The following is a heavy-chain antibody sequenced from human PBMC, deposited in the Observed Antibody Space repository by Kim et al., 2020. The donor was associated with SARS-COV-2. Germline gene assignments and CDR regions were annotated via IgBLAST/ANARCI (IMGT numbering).Heavy chain of an antibody. J-gene: IGHJ6*02. V-gene: IGHV4-59*01. CDR2: IYYSGST. CDR1: GGSISSYY. CDR3: ALGYYDFWSGYYPPTNERYYYYGMDV. Sequence: SETLSLTCTVSGGSISSYYWSWIRQPPGKGLEWIGYIYYSGSTNYNPSLKSRVTISVDTSKNQFSLKLSSVTAADTAVYYCALGYYDFWSGYYPPTNERYYYYGMDVWGQGTTVTVSS. D-gene: IGHD3-3*01.